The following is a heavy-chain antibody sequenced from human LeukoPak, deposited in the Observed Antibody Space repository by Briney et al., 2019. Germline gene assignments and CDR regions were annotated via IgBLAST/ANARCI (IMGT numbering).Heavy chain of an antibody. CDR1: GFTLSTYW. J-gene: IGHJ4*02. V-gene: IGHV3-23*01. CDR3: AKQLWFNY. Sequence: GGSLRLSCTVSGFTLSTYWMSWVRQAPGKGLEWVSAISGSGGSTYYADSVKGRFTISRDNSKNTLYLQMNSLRAEDTAVYYCAKQLWFNYWGQGTLVTVSS. D-gene: IGHD5-18*01. CDR2: ISGSGGST.